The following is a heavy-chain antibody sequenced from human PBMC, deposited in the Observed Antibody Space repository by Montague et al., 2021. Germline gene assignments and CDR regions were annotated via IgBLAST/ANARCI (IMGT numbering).Heavy chain of an antibody. D-gene: IGHD1-26*01. V-gene: IGHV6-1*01. J-gene: IGHJ4*02. CDR3: ARTSASSDY. Sequence: YNDYAVSVKSRITINPDPSKHQISLQLNSVTPEDTAVYYCARTSASSDYWGQGTLVTVSS. CDR2: YN.